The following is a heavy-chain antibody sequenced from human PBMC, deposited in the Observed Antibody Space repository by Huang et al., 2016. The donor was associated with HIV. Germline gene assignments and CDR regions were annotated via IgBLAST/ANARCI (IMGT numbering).Heavy chain of an antibody. D-gene: IGHD6-19*01. V-gene: IGHV3-74*01. CDR3: ARDSQQWLVEDY. CDR1: GFTFSSYW. CDR2: INRDGSST. J-gene: IGHJ4*02. Sequence: EVQLVESGGGLVQPGGSLRLSCAASGFTFSSYWVHWVRQAPGKGLVWVSRINRDGSSTSYADSVKGRFTISRDNAKNTLYLQMNSLRAEDTAVYYCARDSQQWLVEDYWGQGTLVTVSS.